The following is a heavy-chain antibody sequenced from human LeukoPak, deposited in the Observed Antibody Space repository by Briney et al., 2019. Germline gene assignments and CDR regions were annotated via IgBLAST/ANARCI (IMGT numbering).Heavy chain of an antibody. D-gene: IGHD2-2*02. V-gene: IGHV3-20*01. Sequence: GGSLRLSCAASGFTFDDYGMSWVRQAPGKGLEWVSGINWNGGSTGYADSVKGRFTISRDNAKNSLYLQMNSPRAEDTALYHCARVGYCSSTSCYKFDYWGQGTLVTVSS. CDR1: GFTFDDYG. CDR3: ARVGYCSSTSCYKFDY. J-gene: IGHJ4*02. CDR2: INWNGGST.